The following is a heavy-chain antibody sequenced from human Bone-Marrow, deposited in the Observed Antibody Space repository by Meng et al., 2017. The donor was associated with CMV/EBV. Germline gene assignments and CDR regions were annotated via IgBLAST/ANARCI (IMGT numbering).Heavy chain of an antibody. Sequence: GGSLRLSCKGSGYSFPIYWIAWVRRMPGKGLEWMGNIYPGDSDTRYSPSFEGQVTVSADKSSGTADLQWSSLKASDTAIYFCARRNPLSGDAFDIWGQGTVVTVSS. CDR2: IYPGDSDT. J-gene: IGHJ3*02. CDR1: GYSFPIYW. CDR3: ARRNPLSGDAFDI. V-gene: IGHV5-51*01. D-gene: IGHD1-26*01.